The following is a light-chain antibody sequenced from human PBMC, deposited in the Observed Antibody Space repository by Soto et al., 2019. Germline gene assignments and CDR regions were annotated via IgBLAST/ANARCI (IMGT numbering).Light chain of an antibody. CDR2: EVS. CDR1: SNDVGTYNF. V-gene: IGLV2-14*01. J-gene: IGLJ3*02. Sequence: QSALTQPASVSGSPGQSITISCTGTSNDVGTYNFVSWYQQHPGKAPKLMIYEVSNRPSGVSNRFSGSKSGNTASLTISGLQTEDEADYYCSSYTSSSTPHLVFGGGTNVTVL. CDR3: SSYTSSSTPHLV.